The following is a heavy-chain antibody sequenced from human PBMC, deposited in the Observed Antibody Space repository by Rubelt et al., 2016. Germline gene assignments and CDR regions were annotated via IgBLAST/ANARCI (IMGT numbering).Heavy chain of an antibody. V-gene: IGHV3-33*08. CDR3: ARDLGSSPFDY. CDR2: IWSDGSNK. CDR1: GFTFSSYA. Sequence: VQLLESGGTLVQPGGSLRLSCAASGFTFSSYAMSWVRQAPGKGLEWVAVIWSDGSNKYYADSVKGRFTISRDNSKNTLYLQMNSLRAEDTAVYYCARDLGSSPFDYWGQGTLVTVSS. D-gene: IGHD3-16*01. J-gene: IGHJ4*02.